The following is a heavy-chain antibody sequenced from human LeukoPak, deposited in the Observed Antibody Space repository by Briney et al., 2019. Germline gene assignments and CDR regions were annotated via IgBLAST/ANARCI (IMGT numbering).Heavy chain of an antibody. V-gene: IGHV1-46*01. D-gene: IGHD5-12*01. CDR2: INPSGGSR. CDR3: AREGRQWLRSAESHFDY. J-gene: IGHJ4*02. CDR1: GYTFTSYY. Sequence: ASVKASCKASGYTFTSYYMHWVRQPPAQGLEWMGIINPSGGSRSYAQKFQGRVTITRDTSTSTVYMELSSLRSEDTAVYYCAREGRQWLRSAESHFDYWGQGTLVTVSS.